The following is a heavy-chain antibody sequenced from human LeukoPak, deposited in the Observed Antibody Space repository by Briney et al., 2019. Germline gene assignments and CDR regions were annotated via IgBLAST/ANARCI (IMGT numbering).Heavy chain of an antibody. CDR1: GYTFTGYY. CDR3: ARGSSGWYIWFDP. CDR2: INPNSGGT. D-gene: IGHD6-19*01. Sequence: GSSVKVSCKASGYTFTGYYMHWVRQAPGQGLEWMVWINPNSGGTDYAQKFQGRVTMTRDTSISTAYMELSRLRSDDTAVYYCARGSSGWYIWFDPWGQGTLVTVSS. V-gene: IGHV1-2*02. J-gene: IGHJ5*02.